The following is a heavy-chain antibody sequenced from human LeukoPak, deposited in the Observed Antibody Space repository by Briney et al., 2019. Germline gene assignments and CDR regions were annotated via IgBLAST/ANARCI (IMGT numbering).Heavy chain of an antibody. V-gene: IGHV1-18*01. D-gene: IGHD2-15*01. J-gene: IGHJ6*03. CDR1: SFIFNNYG. CDR2: ISVYNDNT. Sequence: ASVKVSCKASSFIFNNYGISWVRQAPGQGLEWMGWISVYNDNTKYSQNLQGRVTLTTDKSTNTAYYCARAVSGGSSFFYMDVWGKGTTVTISS. CDR3: V.